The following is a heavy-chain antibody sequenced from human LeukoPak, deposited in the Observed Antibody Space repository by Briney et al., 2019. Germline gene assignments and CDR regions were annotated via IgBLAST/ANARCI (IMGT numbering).Heavy chain of an antibody. Sequence: GGSLRLSCAASGFTFSRSWMSWVRQPPGKGLEWVANISPDGSTKYHMDSVKGRFTISRDNAKDSLYLEMSRLRDDDTAMCYCATGASGSWDFGGQGTLVTVSS. D-gene: IGHD6-13*01. CDR2: ISPDGSTK. CDR3: ATGASGSWDF. V-gene: IGHV3-7*03. J-gene: IGHJ4*02. CDR1: GFTFSRSW.